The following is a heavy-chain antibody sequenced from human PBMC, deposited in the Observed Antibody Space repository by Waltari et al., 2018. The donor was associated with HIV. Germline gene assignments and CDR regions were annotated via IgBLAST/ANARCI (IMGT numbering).Heavy chain of an antibody. D-gene: IGHD2-2*01. V-gene: IGHV3-7*02. CDR2: INEDGSQK. Sequence: EVQLVESGGGLVQPGGSLRLSCEASGFSFHSYWINWVRQAPGKGLEWGANINEDGSQKNDVDAVKGRFTISGEDAKNALYLQMNSLGVEDTAVYYCAGRTYPYYWGQGTLVTVSS. CDR3: AGRTYPYY. CDR1: GFSFHSYW. J-gene: IGHJ4*02.